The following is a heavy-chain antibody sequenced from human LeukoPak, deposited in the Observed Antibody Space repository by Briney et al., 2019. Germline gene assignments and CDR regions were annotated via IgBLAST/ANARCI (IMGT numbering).Heavy chain of an antibody. CDR2: INPNSGGR. CDR1: GYTFTGYY. CDR3: AGLSGYDPCYFDY. D-gene: IGHD5-12*01. V-gene: IGHV1-2*02. Sequence: ASVKVSCKASGYTFTGYYIHWVRQAPGQGLEWMGWINPNSGGRNYAQKFQGRVTMTRDTSISTAYMELSRLTSDDTAVYYCAGLSGYDPCYFDYWGQGTLVAVSS. J-gene: IGHJ4*02.